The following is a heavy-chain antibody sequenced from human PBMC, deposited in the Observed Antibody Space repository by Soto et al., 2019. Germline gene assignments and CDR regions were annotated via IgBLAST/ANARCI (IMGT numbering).Heavy chain of an antibody. J-gene: IGHJ3*02. CDR2: IYYSGST. Sequence: SETLSLTCTVSGGAVISGEYYFTWIRQLPGKGLEWIGYIYYSGSTYYSPSLKSRLSISLDTSKNQFSLRLSSVTAADTAMYYCARARLRAVYAFDIWGQGTMVTVSS. CDR3: ARARLRAVYAFDI. V-gene: IGHV4-31*02. CDR1: GGAVISGEYY. D-gene: IGHD5-12*01.